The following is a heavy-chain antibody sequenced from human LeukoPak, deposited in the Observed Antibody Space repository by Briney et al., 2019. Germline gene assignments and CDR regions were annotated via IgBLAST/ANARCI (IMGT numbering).Heavy chain of an antibody. Sequence: GGSLRLSCAASGFSFSNYAMHWVRQAPGKGLEWVAFIRYDGSDKYYADSVKGRFTISRDNSKNTLYLQMNSLRAEDTAVYYCARGLDYYDSSSSNDAFDIWGQGTMVTVSS. J-gene: IGHJ3*02. CDR3: ARGLDYYDSSSSNDAFDI. D-gene: IGHD3-22*01. CDR2: IRYDGSDK. V-gene: IGHV3-30*02. CDR1: GFSFSNYA.